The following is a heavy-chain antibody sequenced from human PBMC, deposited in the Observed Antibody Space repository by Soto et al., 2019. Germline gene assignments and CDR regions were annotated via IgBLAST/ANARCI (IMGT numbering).Heavy chain of an antibody. J-gene: IGHJ4*02. D-gene: IGHD3-9*01. CDR3: ARSGGFTPVYIYY. V-gene: IGHV1-18*01. CDR2: ITAYNGNT. Sequence: GASVKVSCKASGYTFTGYCISWVRQAPGQGLEWLGWITAYNGNTDYAQKVQARVTMTTDTSTSTAYMELRSLRSDDTAVYYCARSGGFTPVYIYYWGKGTLVTVPS. CDR1: GYTFTGYC.